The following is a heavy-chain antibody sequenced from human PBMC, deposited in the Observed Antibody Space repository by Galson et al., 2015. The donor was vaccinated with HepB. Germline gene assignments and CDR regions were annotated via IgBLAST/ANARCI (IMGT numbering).Heavy chain of an antibody. CDR1: GFTFSNAW. Sequence: SLRLSCAASGFTFSNAWMSWVRQAPGKGLEWVGRIKSKTDGGTTDYAAPVKGRFTISRDDSKNTLYLQMNSLKTEDTAVYYCTTFYDFWSGADYWGQGTLVTVSS. J-gene: IGHJ4*02. CDR3: TTFYDFWSGADY. CDR2: IKSKTDGGTT. D-gene: IGHD3-3*01. V-gene: IGHV3-15*01.